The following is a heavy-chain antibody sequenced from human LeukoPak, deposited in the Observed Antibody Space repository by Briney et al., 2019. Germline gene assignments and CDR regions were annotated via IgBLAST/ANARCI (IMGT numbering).Heavy chain of an antibody. CDR3: TTLYDYVWGSYRRKLGYFDY. D-gene: IGHD3-16*02. V-gene: IGHV3-30*07. Sequence: DSVKGRFTISRDNSKNTLYLQMNSLKTEDTAVYYCTTLYDYVWGSYRRKLGYFDYWGQGTLVTVSS. J-gene: IGHJ4*02.